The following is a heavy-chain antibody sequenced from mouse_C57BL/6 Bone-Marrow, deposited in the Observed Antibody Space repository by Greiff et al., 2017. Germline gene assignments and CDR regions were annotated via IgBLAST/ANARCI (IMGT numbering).Heavy chain of an antibody. Sequence: VQLQQSGAELVRPGASVKLSCTASGFNIKDDCMHWVKQRPEQGLEWIGWIDPENGDTEYASKFQGKATITVDTSSNTAYLKLSSLTSEDTAVYYCTRIAYWGQGTLVTVSA. V-gene: IGHV14-4*01. CDR2: IDPENGDT. CDR1: GFNIKDDC. CDR3: TRIAY. J-gene: IGHJ3*01.